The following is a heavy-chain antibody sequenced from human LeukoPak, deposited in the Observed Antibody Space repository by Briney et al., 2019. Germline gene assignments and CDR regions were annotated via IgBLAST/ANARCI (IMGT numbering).Heavy chain of an antibody. Sequence: EWIGSIYYSGSTYYNPSLKSRVTISVDTSKNQFSLKLSSVTAADTAVYYCARGRAVIYFDYWGQGTLVTVSS. D-gene: IGHD2-21*01. J-gene: IGHJ4*02. CDR2: IYYSGST. CDR3: ARGRAVIYFDY. V-gene: IGHV4-39*01.